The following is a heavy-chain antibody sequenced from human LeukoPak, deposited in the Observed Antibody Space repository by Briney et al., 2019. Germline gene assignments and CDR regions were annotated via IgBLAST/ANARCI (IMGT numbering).Heavy chain of an antibody. CDR1: GYTFTGHY. V-gene: IGHV1-2*06. CDR3: AKNLAS. CDR2: IHPNSGDT. Sequence: ASVKVSCKASGYTFTGHYMHWVRQAPGQGLEWIGRIHPNSGDTIYAQIFQGRVTMTRDTSVSTAYMELSSLTSGDTAVYYCAKNLASWGQGTLVTVSS. D-gene: IGHD3-3*02. J-gene: IGHJ5*02.